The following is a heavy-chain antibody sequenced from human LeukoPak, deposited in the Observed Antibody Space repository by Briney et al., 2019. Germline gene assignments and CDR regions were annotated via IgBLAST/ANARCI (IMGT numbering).Heavy chain of an antibody. CDR2: IYYSGST. V-gene: IGHV4-39*07. CDR1: GGSISSTHYY. Sequence: PSETLSLTCTVSGGSISSTHYYWGWIRQPPGKGLEWIGSIYYSGSTYYNPSLKSRVTISVDTSKNQFSLKLSSVTAADTAVYYCGGGAPYYDIFTGYQYYFDYWGQGTLVTVSS. D-gene: IGHD3-9*01. J-gene: IGHJ4*02. CDR3: GGGAPYYDIFTGYQYYFDY.